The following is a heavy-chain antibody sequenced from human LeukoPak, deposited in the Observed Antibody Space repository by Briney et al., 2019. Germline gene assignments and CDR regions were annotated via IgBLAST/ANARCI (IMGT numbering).Heavy chain of an antibody. V-gene: IGHV3-21*01. D-gene: IGHD6-19*01. CDR3: ARQSTTVAGPNV. J-gene: IGHJ6*02. CDR1: GFTFSGYS. Sequence: GGSLRLSCAASGFTFSGYSMNWVRQAPGKGLEWVSSISSIGTYIYYADSVKGRFTVSRDNAKNSLYLQMNSLRAEDTAVYYCARQSTTVAGPNVWGQGTTVTVSS. CDR2: ISSIGTYI.